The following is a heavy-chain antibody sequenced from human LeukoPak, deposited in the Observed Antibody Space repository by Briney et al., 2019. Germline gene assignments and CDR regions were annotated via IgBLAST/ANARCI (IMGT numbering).Heavy chain of an antibody. CDR3: ARDKGTTVVTTRYYGMDV. V-gene: IGHV3-11*01. J-gene: IGHJ6*02. D-gene: IGHD4-23*01. Sequence: PGGSLRLSCAASGFTFSDYYMSWIRQAPGKGLEWVSYISSSGSTIYYADSVKGRFTISRDNAKNSLYLQMNSLRAEDTAVYYCARDKGTTVVTTRYYGMDVWGQGTTVTVSS. CDR1: GFTFSDYY. CDR2: ISSSGSTI.